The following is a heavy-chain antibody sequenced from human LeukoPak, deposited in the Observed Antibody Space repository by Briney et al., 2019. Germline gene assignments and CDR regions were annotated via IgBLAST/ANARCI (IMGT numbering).Heavy chain of an antibody. J-gene: IGHJ5*02. Sequence: GGSLRLSCAASGFTVSSNYMSWVRQAPGKGLEWVSVIYSGGSTYYADSVKGRFTISRDNSKNTLYLQMNSLRAEDTAVYYCAGQPYYDILTGYYTHNWFDPWGQGTLVTVSS. CDR3: AGQPYYDILTGYYTHNWFDP. D-gene: IGHD3-9*01. CDR1: GFTVSSNY. V-gene: IGHV3-66*04. CDR2: IYSGGST.